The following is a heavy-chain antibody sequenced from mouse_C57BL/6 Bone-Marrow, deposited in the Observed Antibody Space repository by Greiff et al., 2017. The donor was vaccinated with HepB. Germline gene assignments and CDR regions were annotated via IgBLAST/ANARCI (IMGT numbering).Heavy chain of an antibody. V-gene: IGHV2-6*01. Sequence: VKLMESGPGLVAPSQSLSITCTVSGFSLTSYGVDWVRQSPGKGLEWLGVIWGVGSTNYNSALKSRLSISKDNSKSQVFLKMNSLQTDDTAMYYCARRSGYYVSYYAMDYWGQGTSVTVSS. J-gene: IGHJ4*01. CDR1: GFSLTSYG. CDR2: IWGVGST. D-gene: IGHD2-3*01. CDR3: ARRSGYYVSYYAMDY.